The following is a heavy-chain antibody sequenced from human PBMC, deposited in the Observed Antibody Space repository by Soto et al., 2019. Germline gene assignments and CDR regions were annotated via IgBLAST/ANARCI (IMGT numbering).Heavy chain of an antibody. CDR3: AKLGFVLMALYYFNQ. CDR2: ISGNSGKT. V-gene: IGHV3-23*01. D-gene: IGHD2-8*01. J-gene: IGHJ4*01. Sequence: PGGSLSLACTASGFTFSSYAMSWVRQAPGKELEWVSTISGNSGKTNYAESVKGRFSISRDNSKNTVHLQLDSLRAEDTAVYFCAKLGFVLMALYYFNQWGHGTLVTVSS. CDR1: GFTFSSYA.